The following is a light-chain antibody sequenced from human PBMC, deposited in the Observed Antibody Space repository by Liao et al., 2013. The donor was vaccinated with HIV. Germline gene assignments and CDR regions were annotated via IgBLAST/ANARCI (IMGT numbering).Light chain of an antibody. Sequence: YDLTQPPSMSVSPGQTASITCSGDTLGDKYASWYQQRPGQSPVLVIYENRRRPSGIPERFSGSNSGNTATLTISEIQPMDEAEYFCQAWDSSAEVVFGGGTKLTVL. CDR2: ENR. J-gene: IGLJ2*01. CDR3: QAWDSSAEVV. V-gene: IGLV3-1*01. CDR1: TLGDKY.